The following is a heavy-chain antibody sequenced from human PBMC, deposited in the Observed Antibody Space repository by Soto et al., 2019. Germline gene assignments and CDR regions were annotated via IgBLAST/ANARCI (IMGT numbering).Heavy chain of an antibody. CDR2: IDLSGTTR. V-gene: IGHV3-23*03. Sequence: EVQLLESGGDLVQPGGSLRLSCAASGFSFSDYSMNWVRQAPGRGLAWVAFIDLSGTTRDYRESVKGRFTISKNKSMTTDYLQMNSLRVEDAAGYYCTKDRLPDGIYSFDYWGQGALVTVSS. CDR1: GFSFSDYS. CDR3: TKDRLPDGIYSFDY. J-gene: IGHJ4*02. D-gene: IGHD2-15*01.